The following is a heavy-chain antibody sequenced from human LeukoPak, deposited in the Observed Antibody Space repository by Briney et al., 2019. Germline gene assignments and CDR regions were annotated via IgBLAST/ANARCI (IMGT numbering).Heavy chain of an antibody. CDR3: AKRGLVGSSGFKNNWFDP. D-gene: IGHD3-22*01. CDR1: GFTFSSYA. Sequence: GGSLRLSCAASGFTFSSYAMSWVRQAPGKGLEWVSAVSGSGGTTYYADSVKGRFTISRANSKDTLYLQVNSLRAEDTAVYYCAKRGLVGSSGFKNNWFDPWGQGTLVTVS. V-gene: IGHV3-23*01. CDR2: VSGSGGTT. J-gene: IGHJ5*02.